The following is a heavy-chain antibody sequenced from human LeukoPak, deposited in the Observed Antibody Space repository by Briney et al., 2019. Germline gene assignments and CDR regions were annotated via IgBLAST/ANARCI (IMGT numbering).Heavy chain of an antibody. D-gene: IGHD6-13*01. Sequence: GESLKISCKGSGYSFPNYWIAWVRQMPGEGLEWMGIIYPADSDTRYSPSFQGQATISADKSISTAYLQWSSLKASDTAMYYCARLSHTSSPFDYWGQGTLVTVSS. CDR2: IYPADSDT. V-gene: IGHV5-51*01. CDR3: ARLSHTSSPFDY. J-gene: IGHJ4*02. CDR1: GYSFPNYW.